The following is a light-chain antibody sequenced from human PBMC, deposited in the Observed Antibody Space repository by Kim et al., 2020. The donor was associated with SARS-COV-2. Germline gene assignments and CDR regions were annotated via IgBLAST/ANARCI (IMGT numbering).Light chain of an antibody. CDR1: SSNIGSNY. J-gene: IGLJ3*02. V-gene: IGLV1-47*01. CDR3: AAWDDSLSGWV. Sequence: GQRVTISCSGSSSNIGSNYVYWHQQVPGTAPKLLIYKNNQRPSGVPDRFSGSKSGTSASLANSGLRSEDEADYYCAAWDDSLSGWVFGGGTKLTVL. CDR2: KNN.